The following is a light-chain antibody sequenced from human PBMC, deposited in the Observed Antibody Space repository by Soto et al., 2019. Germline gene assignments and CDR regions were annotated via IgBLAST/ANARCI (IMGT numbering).Light chain of an antibody. J-gene: IGKJ2*01. CDR2: GAS. Sequence: EIVMTQSPANLSVSPGERATLSCRASQSVSSNLAWYQQKPGQGPRLLIYGASTRATSNPARFSGSGSGTDFTLTINGLQSEDFAVYYCQQYNKWPPYTFGQGTKLEIK. CDR1: QSVSSN. CDR3: QQYNKWPPYT. V-gene: IGKV3-15*01.